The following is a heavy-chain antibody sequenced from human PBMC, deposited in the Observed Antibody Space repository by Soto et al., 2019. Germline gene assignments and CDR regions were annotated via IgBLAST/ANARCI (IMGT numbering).Heavy chain of an antibody. CDR1: GGSISSYY. CDR2: IYYSGST. V-gene: IGHV4-59*01. Sequence: QVQLQESGPGLVKPSETLSLTCTVSGGSISSYYWSWIRQPPGKGLEWIGYIYYSGSTNYNPPLKSRYTIYEETLENQFPLTLCSVTAADTAVYYCARLYYDYVWGSYWWLSHAYFDYWGQGTLVTVSS. CDR3: ARLYYDYVWGSYWWLSHAYFDY. D-gene: IGHD3-16*01. J-gene: IGHJ4*02.